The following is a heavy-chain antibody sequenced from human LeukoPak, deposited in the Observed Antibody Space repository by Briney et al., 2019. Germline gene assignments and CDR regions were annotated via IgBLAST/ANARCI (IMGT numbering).Heavy chain of an antibody. CDR1: GGSISSYY. CDR2: IHYSGST. CDR3: ARAQGGSRVRGVSLDY. V-gene: IGHV4-59*01. Sequence: PSETLSLTCTVSGGSISSYYWSWIRQPPGKGLEWIGYIHYSGSTNYNPSLKSRVTISVDTSKNQFSLKLSSVTAADTAVYYCARAQGGSRVRGVSLDYWGQGTLVTVSS. J-gene: IGHJ4*02. D-gene: IGHD3-10*01.